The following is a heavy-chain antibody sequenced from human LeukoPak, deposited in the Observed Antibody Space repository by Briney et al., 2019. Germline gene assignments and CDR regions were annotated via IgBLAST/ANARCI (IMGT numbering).Heavy chain of an antibody. V-gene: IGHV1-69*13. CDR3: ARVPPSGWYYFDY. J-gene: IGHJ4*02. CDR2: IIPIFGTA. Sequence: SVKVSCKASGGTFSSYAISWVRQAPGQGLEWMGGIIPIFGTANYAQKFQGRVTITADESTSTAYMEPSSLRSEDTAVYYCARVPPSGWYYFDYWGQGTLVTVSS. D-gene: IGHD6-19*01. CDR1: GGTFSSYA.